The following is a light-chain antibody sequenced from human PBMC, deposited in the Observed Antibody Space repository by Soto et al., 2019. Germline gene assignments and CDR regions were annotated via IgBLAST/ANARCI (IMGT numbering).Light chain of an antibody. CDR2: GAS. J-gene: IGKJ2*01. Sequence: EIVLTQSPGTLSLSPGERATLSCRASQSVSYYLAWYQQKPGQAPRLLMYGASTRPSGIPARFTGGGSGTDFTLTITSLQSEDFAVYYCQQYDSYMYAFGQGTKVDIK. CDR1: QSVSYY. CDR3: QQYDSYMYA. V-gene: IGKV3-15*01.